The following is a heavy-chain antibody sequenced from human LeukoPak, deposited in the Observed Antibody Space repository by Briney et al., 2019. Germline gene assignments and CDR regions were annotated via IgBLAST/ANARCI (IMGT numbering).Heavy chain of an antibody. CDR3: ARGITGAAVDY. CDR1: GGSISSSSYY. CDR2: IYYSGST. D-gene: IGHD6-13*01. V-gene: IGHV4-39*07. Sequence: SETLSLTCTVSGGSISSSSYYWGWIRQPPGKGLEWIGSIYYSGSTYYNPSLKSRVTISVDTSKNQFSLKLSSVTAADTAVYYYARGITGAAVDYWGQGTLVTVSS. J-gene: IGHJ4*02.